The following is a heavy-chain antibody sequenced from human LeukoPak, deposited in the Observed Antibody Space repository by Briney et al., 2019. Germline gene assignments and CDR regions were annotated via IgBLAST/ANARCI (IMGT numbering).Heavy chain of an antibody. J-gene: IGHJ4*02. CDR1: GGSFSGYY. D-gene: IGHD1-26*01. V-gene: IGHV4-34*01. CDR2: INCSGST. Sequence: SETLSLTCAVYGGSFSGYYWSWIRQPPGKGLEWIGEINCSGSTNYNPSLKSRVTIPVATSKTQFSLKLSSVTAADTAVYYCAGGIVGATAVGYWGQGTLVTVSS. CDR3: AGGIVGATAVGY.